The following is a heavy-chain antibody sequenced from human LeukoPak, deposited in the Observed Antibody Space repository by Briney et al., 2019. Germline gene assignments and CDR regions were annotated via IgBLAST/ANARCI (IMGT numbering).Heavy chain of an antibody. CDR2: ITGGGGST. Sequence: GGSLRLSCAASGFTFSSYAMSWVRQAPGKGLEWVSAITGGGGSTYSADSVRGRFTISRDNSKNTLYLQMNSLRAEDTAVYYCAKGGSGSASGRFSDYWGQGTLVTVSS. CDR3: AKGGSGSASGRFSDY. D-gene: IGHD3-10*01. CDR1: GFTFSSYA. J-gene: IGHJ4*02. V-gene: IGHV3-23*01.